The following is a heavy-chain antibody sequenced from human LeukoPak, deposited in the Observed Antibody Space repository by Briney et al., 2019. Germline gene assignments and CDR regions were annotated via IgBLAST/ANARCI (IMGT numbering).Heavy chain of an antibody. CDR1: GYTFTSYD. J-gene: IGHJ5*02. Sequence: ASVKVSCKASGYTFTSYDINWVRQATGQGLEWMGWMNPNSGNTGYAQKFQGRVTMTRDMSTSTDYMELSSLRSEDTAIYYCARDNSVGDNTWWFDPWGQGTLVTVSS. V-gene: IGHV1-8*02. CDR3: ARDNSVGDNTWWFDP. D-gene: IGHD1-26*01. CDR2: MNPNSGNT.